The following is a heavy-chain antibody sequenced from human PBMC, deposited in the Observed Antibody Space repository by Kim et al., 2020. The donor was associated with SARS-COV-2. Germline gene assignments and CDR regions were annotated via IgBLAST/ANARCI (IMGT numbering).Heavy chain of an antibody. V-gene: IGHV3-23*01. D-gene: IGHD5-12*01. CDR1: GFTFSSYV. Sequence: GGSLRLSCAASGFTFSSYVMSWVRQAPGKGLEWVSAISASGGGTNYADSVKGRFIISRDNSKSTLYLQMNSLRAEDTAVYYCAKGRRGYDFDYWGQGILVTVSS. CDR3: AKGRRGYDFDY. CDR2: ISASGGGT. J-gene: IGHJ4*02.